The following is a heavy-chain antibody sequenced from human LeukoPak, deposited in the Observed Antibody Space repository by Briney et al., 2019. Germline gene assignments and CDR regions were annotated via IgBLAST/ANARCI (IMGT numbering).Heavy chain of an antibody. D-gene: IGHD6-13*01. Sequence: GGSLRLSCAASGFTFSSYGMSWVRQAPGKGLEWASAISGSGGSTYYADSVKGRFTISRDNSKNTLYLQMNSLRAEDTAVYYCARDGTAVGINYDYWGQGTLVTGSS. V-gene: IGHV3-23*01. J-gene: IGHJ4*02. CDR3: ARDGTAVGINYDY. CDR2: ISGSGGST. CDR1: GFTFSSYG.